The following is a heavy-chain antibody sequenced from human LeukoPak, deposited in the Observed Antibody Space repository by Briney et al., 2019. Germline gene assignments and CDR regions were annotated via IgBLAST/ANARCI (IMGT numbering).Heavy chain of an antibody. CDR3: ARPRGYDILTGGFDY. CDR2: ISGSGGST. D-gene: IGHD3-9*01. J-gene: IGHJ4*02. V-gene: IGHV3-23*01. Sequence: GGSLRLSCAASGFTFSSYAMSWVRQAPGKGLEGVSAISGSGGSTYYADSVKGRFTISRDNSKNTLYLQMNSLRAEDTAVYYCARPRGYDILTGGFDYWGQGTLVTVSS. CDR1: GFTFSSYA.